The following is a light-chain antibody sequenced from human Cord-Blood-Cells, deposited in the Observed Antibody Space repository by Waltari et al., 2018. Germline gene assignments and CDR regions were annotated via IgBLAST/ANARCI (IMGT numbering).Light chain of an antibody. CDR2: AGS. Sequence: QSALTQPASVSGSPGQSITISCTGTSSAVGSYNLVSWYQQHPGKAPKLMIYAGSKRPSGVSNRFTGSKSGNTASLTISGLQAEDGADYYCCSYAGSSTVVFGGGTKLTVL. CDR3: CSYAGSSTVV. J-gene: IGLJ2*01. V-gene: IGLV2-23*01. CDR1: SSAVGSYNL.